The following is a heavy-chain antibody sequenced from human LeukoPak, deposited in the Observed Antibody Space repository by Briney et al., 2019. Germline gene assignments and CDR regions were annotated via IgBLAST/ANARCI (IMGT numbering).Heavy chain of an antibody. CDR1: GFTFSSHW. CDR3: ARERPSGSYYFIDY. CDR2: IRADGSGK. Sequence: GGSLRLSCAASGFTFSSHWMSWVRQAPGKGLEWVASIRADGSGKFYVDSVKGRFTISRDDAKSSLYLQMNSLRAEDTAVYYCARERPSGSYYFIDYWGQGTLVTVSS. D-gene: IGHD1-26*01. J-gene: IGHJ4*02. V-gene: IGHV3-7*01.